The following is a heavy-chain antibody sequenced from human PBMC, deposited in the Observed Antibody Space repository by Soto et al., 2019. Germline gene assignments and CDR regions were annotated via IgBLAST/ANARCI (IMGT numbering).Heavy chain of an antibody. CDR1: GFTFNDFE. D-gene: IGHD3-10*01. J-gene: IGHJ4*02. V-gene: IGHV3-48*03. Sequence: EVQLLESGGGLVQPGGSLRLSCGVSGFTFNDFEMNWVRQAPGKGLEWLAYIDGSGTTKKYADSVRGRFTISRDNPNNSLFLQMSSLRAADTVIYYCARGFGRFNYWGQGTLVSVSS. CDR3: ARGFGRFNY. CDR2: IDGSGTTK.